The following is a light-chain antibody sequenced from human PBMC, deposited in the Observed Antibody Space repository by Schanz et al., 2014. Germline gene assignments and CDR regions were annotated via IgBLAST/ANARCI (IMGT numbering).Light chain of an antibody. CDR1: QSVTSTY. CDR2: GAS. CDR3: QHRSNWPLT. V-gene: IGKV3D-20*02. J-gene: IGKJ4*01. Sequence: EIVLTQSPATLSLSPGERATLSCRASQSVTSTYLAWYQQKPGQAPRLLICGASSRATGIPDRFSGSGSGTDFTLAISSLEPEDSAVYYCQHRSNWPLTFGGGTKVGIK.